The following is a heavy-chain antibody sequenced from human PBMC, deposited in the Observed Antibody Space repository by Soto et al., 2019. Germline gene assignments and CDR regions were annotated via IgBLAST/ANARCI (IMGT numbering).Heavy chain of an antibody. CDR3: AKNAAGGLFDY. V-gene: IGHV3-23*01. CDR1: GFTFSSYA. CDR2: ISGSGGST. Sequence: GGSLRLACAASGFTFSSYAMSWARQAPGKGLEWVSAISGSGGSTYYADSVKGRFTITRDNSKNTLYLQMNSLRAEDTAVYYCAKNAAGGLFDYWGQGTLVTVSS. J-gene: IGHJ4*02. D-gene: IGHD3-16*01.